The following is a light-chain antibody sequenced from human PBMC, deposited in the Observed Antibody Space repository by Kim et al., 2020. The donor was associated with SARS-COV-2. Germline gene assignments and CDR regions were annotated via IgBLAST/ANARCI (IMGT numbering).Light chain of an antibody. CDR3: MQALETPRT. Sequence: PASISCRYSQSLLHSSGYNCLEWYLQKPGQSPQLLIYVGSSRASGVPDRFSGSGSGTDFTLKISRVEAEDVGVYYCMQALETPRTFGGGTKVEIK. CDR1: QSLLHSSGYNC. CDR2: VGS. V-gene: IGKV2-28*01. J-gene: IGKJ4*01.